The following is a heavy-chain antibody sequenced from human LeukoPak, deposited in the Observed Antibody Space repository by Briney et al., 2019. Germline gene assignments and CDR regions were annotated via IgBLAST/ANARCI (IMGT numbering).Heavy chain of an antibody. CDR2: IIPIFGTT. V-gene: IGHV1-69*05. CDR1: GGTFNSYA. Sequence: SVKVSCKASGGTFNSYAINWVRQVPGQGLEWMGRIIPIFGTTNYARNFQGRVTITTVKSTSTAYMELSSLRSEDTAVYYFAKAGLYDYVWGSYRQKWFDPWGQGTLVTVSS. D-gene: IGHD3-16*02. CDR3: AKAGLYDYVWGSYRQKWFDP. J-gene: IGHJ5*02.